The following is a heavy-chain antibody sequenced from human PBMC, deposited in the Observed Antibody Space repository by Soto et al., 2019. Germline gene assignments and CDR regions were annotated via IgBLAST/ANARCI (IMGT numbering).Heavy chain of an antibody. CDR3: ARDKDWAFDY. CDR1: GFTFSTYW. Sequence: GGSLRLSCAASGFTFSTYWMSWVRQAPGKGLEWVANIKPDGSEKWYVDSVKGRFTVSRDNAKNSLFLLMSSLRAEDTAVYYCARDKDWAFDYWGQGTQVTVSS. CDR2: IKPDGSEK. V-gene: IGHV3-7*01. J-gene: IGHJ4*02. D-gene: IGHD3-9*01.